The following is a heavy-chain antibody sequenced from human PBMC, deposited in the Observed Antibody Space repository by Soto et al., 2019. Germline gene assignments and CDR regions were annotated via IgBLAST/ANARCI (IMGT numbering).Heavy chain of an antibody. CDR1: GFTFSNYW. D-gene: IGHD3-16*02. J-gene: IGHJ4*02. Sequence: EVLVAESGGGLVQPGGSLRLSCAASGFTFSNYWMNWVRQAPGKGLEWVANIKKEGTEKNYVDSVEGRFTIARDTTKNSLSLKMNSLRVEHTAVYYCASSPSLHLGELSLDYWGQGTLVTVSS. CDR3: ASSPSLHLGELSLDY. V-gene: IGHV3-7*01. CDR2: IKKEGTEK.